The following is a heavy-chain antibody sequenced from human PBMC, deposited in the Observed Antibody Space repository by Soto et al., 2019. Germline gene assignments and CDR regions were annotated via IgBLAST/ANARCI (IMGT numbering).Heavy chain of an antibody. CDR1: GYKVSTWHNFTSYW. J-gene: IGHJ5*02. CDR2: IYPGDSDT. D-gene: IGHD2-15*01. V-gene: IGHV5-51*01. Sequence: GESLKISCMGSGYKVSTWHNFTSYWIAWVRQMPGEGLEWMGIIYPGDSDTRYSPSFQCQVTISADKSISTAYLQWSSLKASDTAMYYCAKRRGGNPDDWFDPWGQGTLVTVSS. CDR3: AKRRGGNPDDWFDP.